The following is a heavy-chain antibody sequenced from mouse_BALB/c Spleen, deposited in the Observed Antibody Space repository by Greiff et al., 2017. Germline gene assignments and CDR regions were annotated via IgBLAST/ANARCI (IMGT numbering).Heavy chain of an antibody. D-gene: IGHD1-1*01. Sequence: EVQLVESGPGLVKPSQSLSLTCSVTGYSITSGYYWNWIRQFPGNKLEWMGYISYDGSNNYNPSLKNRISITRDTSKNQFFLKLNSVTTEDTATYYCARGPHYGSSLDYWGQGTTLTVSS. CDR2: ISYDGSN. V-gene: IGHV3-6*02. CDR3: ARGPHYGSSLDY. CDR1: GYSITSGYY. J-gene: IGHJ2*01.